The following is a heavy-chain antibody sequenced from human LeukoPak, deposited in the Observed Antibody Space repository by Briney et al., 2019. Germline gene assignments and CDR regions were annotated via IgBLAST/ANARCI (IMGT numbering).Heavy chain of an antibody. Sequence: ASVKVSCKASGYTFTSYDINWVRQATGQGLEWMGWMNPNSGNTGYAQKFQGRVTMTRDTSTSTVYMELSSLRSEDTAVYYCARNDYGERRPLLTYQFDYWGQGTLVTVSS. CDR1: GYTFTSYD. CDR2: MNPNSGNT. D-gene: IGHD4-17*01. V-gene: IGHV1-8*02. CDR3: ARNDYGERRPLLTYQFDY. J-gene: IGHJ4*02.